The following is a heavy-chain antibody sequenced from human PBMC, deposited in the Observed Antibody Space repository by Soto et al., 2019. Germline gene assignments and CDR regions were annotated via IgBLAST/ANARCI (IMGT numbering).Heavy chain of an antibody. Sequence: QVQLVESGGGVVQPGRSLRLSCAASGFTFSSYAMHWVRQAPGKGLEWVAVISYDGSNKYYADSVKGRFTISRDKSKNTLYLQMNSLRAEDTAVYYCARAGYSSSWKGHGTTYYYYGMDVWGQGTTVTVSS. J-gene: IGHJ6*02. D-gene: IGHD6-13*01. CDR3: ARAGYSSSWKGHGTTYYYYGMDV. V-gene: IGHV3-30-3*01. CDR1: GFTFSSYA. CDR2: ISYDGSNK.